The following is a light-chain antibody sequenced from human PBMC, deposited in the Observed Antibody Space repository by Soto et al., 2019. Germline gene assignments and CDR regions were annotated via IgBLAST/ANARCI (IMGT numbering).Light chain of an antibody. V-gene: IGKV3-15*01. Sequence: EILMTQSPATLSLSPWERATLSFRASHSVGSKLAWYQQKPGQAPRLLIFDASNRATAVPARLSGSGSGKEFTLTISSLQSEDSAIYYCQQFESWPQAWTFGQGTKVDIK. CDR2: DAS. CDR1: HSVGSK. CDR3: QQFESWPQAWT. J-gene: IGKJ1*01.